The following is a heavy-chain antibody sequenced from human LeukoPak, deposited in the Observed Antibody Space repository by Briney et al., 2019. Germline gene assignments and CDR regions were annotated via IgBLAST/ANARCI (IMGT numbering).Heavy chain of an antibody. CDR3: ARGNYDFWSGQGYYFDY. V-gene: IGHV4-39*01. D-gene: IGHD3-3*01. CDR2: IYCSGST. Sequence: SETLSLTCTVSGGSISSSSYYWGWIRQPPGKGLEWIGSIYCSGSTYYNPSLKSRVTISVDTSKNQFSLKLSSVTAADTAVYYCARGNYDFWSGQGYYFDYWGQGTLVTVSS. J-gene: IGHJ4*02. CDR1: GGSISSSSYY.